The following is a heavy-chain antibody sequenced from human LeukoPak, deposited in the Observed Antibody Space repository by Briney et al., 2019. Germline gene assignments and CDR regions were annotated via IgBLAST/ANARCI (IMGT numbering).Heavy chain of an antibody. CDR3: ARVMGGLVIAAFDI. D-gene: IGHD3-3*01. CDR1: GYIFTGYY. Sequence: GASVKVSCKASGYIFTGYYMHWVRQAPGQGLEWMGWINPNSGGTNYAQKFQGRVTMTRDTSISTAYMELSRLRSDDTAVYYCARVMGGLVIAAFDIWGQGTMVTVSS. V-gene: IGHV1-2*02. J-gene: IGHJ3*02. CDR2: INPNSGGT.